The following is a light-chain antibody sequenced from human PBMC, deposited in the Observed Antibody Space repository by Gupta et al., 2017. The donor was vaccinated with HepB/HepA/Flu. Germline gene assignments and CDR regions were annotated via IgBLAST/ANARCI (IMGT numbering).Light chain of an antibody. Sequence: DIVMTQSPDSLAVSLGERATINCKSSQSVLYSSNNKNYLAWYQQKPGQPPKLLIYWASTRESGVPDRFSGRGSGTDLTLTIISLQAEDVAVYYCQQYYSTPGTFGQGTKVEIK. J-gene: IGKJ1*01. CDR1: QSVLYSSNNKNY. CDR2: WAS. CDR3: QQYYSTPGT. V-gene: IGKV4-1*01.